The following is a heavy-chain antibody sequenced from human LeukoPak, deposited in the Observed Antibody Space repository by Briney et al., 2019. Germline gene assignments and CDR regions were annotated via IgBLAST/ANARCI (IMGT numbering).Heavy chain of an antibody. Sequence: HPGRSLRPSCAASASTFTNYAMSWVRQAPRKWLEWDSTIRGSGGATYYADSMEGWFTVSTNNSKNTIYLQMNSLKAEGTAIYYGTKGSSSVTYHDCHYWGKGTVVSVSS. V-gene: IGHV3-23*01. CDR2: IRGSGGAT. CDR3: TKGSSSVTYHDCHY. CDR1: ASTFTNYA. D-gene: IGHD1-26*01. J-gene: IGHJ4*02.